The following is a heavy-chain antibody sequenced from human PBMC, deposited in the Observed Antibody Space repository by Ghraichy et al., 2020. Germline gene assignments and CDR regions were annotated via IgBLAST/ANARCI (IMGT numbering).Heavy chain of an antibody. V-gene: IGHV3-21*01. CDR3: ARGVATASRMYGMDV. CDR1: GFTFSSYS. Sequence: GGSLRLSCAASGFTFSSYSMNWVRQAPGKGLEWVSSISSSSSYIYYADSVKGRFTISRDNAKNSLYLQMNSLRAEDTAVYYCARGVATASRMYGMDVWGQGTTVTVAS. D-gene: IGHD5-18*01. CDR2: ISSSSSYI. J-gene: IGHJ6*02.